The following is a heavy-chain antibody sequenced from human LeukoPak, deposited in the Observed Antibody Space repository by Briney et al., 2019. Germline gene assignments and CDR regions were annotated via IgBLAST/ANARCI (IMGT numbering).Heavy chain of an antibody. CDR1: GGSISSYY. V-gene: IGHV4-59*08. J-gene: IGHJ5*02. CDR2: IYYSGST. D-gene: IGHD6-13*01. Sequence: PSETLSLTCTVSGGSISSYYWSWIRQPPGKGLEWIGYIYYSGSTNYNPSLKSRVTISVDTSKNQFSLKLSSVTAADTAVYYCARQRMAAAGRGWFDPWGQGTLVTVSS. CDR3: ARQRMAAAGRGWFDP.